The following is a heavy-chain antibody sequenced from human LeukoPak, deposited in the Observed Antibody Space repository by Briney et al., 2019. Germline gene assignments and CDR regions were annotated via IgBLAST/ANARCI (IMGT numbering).Heavy chain of an antibody. CDR3: ARGRGSSVY. D-gene: IGHD1-26*01. CDR1: GFSFSSFW. V-gene: IGHV3-7*01. J-gene: IGHJ4*02. CDR2: IKQEGSEK. Sequence: GGSLRVSWEGAGFSFSSFWMRWVRQAAGEGLEWVANIKQEGSEKYYVDPVKGRFTIPRDNAKNSLYLHMNSLRAEDTAVYYCARGRGSSVYWGQGTLVTVSS.